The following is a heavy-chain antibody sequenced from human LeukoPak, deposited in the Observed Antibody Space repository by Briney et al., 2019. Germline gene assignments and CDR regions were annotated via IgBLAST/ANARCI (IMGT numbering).Heavy chain of an antibody. CDR3: ARGLRANSVAVAAYYYGMDV. CDR2: INHSGST. D-gene: IGHD6-19*01. J-gene: IGHJ6*02. CDR1: GGSFSGYY. Sequence: SETLSLTCAVYGGSFSGYYWSWIRQPPGKGLEWIGEINHSGSTNYNPSLKSRVTISVDTSKNQFSLKLSSVTAADTAVYYCARGLRANSVAVAAYYYGMDVWGPGTTVTVSS. V-gene: IGHV4-34*01.